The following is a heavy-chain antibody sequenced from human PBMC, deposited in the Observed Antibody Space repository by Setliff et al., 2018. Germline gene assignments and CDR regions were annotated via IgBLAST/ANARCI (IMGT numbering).Heavy chain of an antibody. J-gene: IGHJ3*02. D-gene: IGHD3-22*01. CDR3: ASTLYYYDSSGYGAFDI. CDR1: GYSFTSYW. Sequence: PGESLKISCKGSGYSFTSYWIGWVRQMPGKGLEWMGIIYPGGSDTRYSPSFQGQVTISADKSISTAYLQWSSLKASDTAMYYCASTLYYYDSSGYGAFDIWGQGTMVTVSS. CDR2: IYPGGSDT. V-gene: IGHV5-51*01.